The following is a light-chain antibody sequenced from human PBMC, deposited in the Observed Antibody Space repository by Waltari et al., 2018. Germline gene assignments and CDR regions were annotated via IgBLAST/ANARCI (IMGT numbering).Light chain of an antibody. CDR1: QTVLYSSNNRYS. J-gene: IGKJ4*01. CDR2: WAS. V-gene: IGKV4-1*01. CDR3: QQFYSSPLT. Sequence: DIVMTQSPDSLAVSLGERATINCKSSQTVLYSSNNRYSLAWFKQKPGQPPKLLIYWASTRESGVPYRFSGSGSGTDFTLTISSLQAECVAVYYWQQFYSSPLTFGGGTKVEIK.